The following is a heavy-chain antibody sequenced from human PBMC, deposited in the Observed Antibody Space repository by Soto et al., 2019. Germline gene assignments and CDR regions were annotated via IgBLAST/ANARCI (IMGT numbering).Heavy chain of an antibody. V-gene: IGHV1-69*01. D-gene: IGHD5-12*01. J-gene: IGHJ5*02. CDR3: ASLYSGLPGYNWFDP. CDR2: IIPIFGTA. Sequence: QVQLVQSGAEVKKPGSSVKVSCKSSGGTFSSYAISWVRQAPGQGLEWMGGIIPIFGTANYAQKFQGRVTITADEATSKAYMELSSLGFEDTAVYSCASLYSGLPGYNWFDPWGQGTLVTVSS. CDR1: GGTFSSYA.